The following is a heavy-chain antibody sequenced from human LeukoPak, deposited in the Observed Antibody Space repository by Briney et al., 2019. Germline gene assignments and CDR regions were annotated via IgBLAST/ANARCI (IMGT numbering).Heavy chain of an antibody. CDR2: INPNSGGT. Sequence: ASVKVSCKASGHTFTGYYMHWVRQAPGQGLEWMGWINPNSGGTNYAQKFQGRVTMTRDTSISTAYMELSRLRSDDTAVYYCARDYSSSWYLPDYWGQGTLVTVSS. D-gene: IGHD6-13*01. V-gene: IGHV1-2*02. CDR1: GHTFTGYY. CDR3: ARDYSSSWYLPDY. J-gene: IGHJ4*02.